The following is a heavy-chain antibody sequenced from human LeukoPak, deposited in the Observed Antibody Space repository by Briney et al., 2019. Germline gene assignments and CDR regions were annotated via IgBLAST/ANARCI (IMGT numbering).Heavy chain of an antibody. CDR2: TRNKVYRYTT. Sequence: GGSLRLSCAASGFTFSDHYMDCVRQAPGKGLEWVGRTRNKVYRYTTEYAASVKGRFTISRDDSENSLYLQMNSLKTEDTAVYFCARSARGVNFDYWGQGTLVTVSS. J-gene: IGHJ4*02. CDR1: GFTFSDHY. CDR3: ARSARGVNFDY. D-gene: IGHD3-10*01. V-gene: IGHV3-72*01.